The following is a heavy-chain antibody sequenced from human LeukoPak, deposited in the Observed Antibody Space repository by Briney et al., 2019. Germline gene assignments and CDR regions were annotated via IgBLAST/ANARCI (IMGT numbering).Heavy chain of an antibody. Sequence: PGGSLRLSCAASGFSFTSYAMSWVRQAPGKGLEWVSAVSDSGGSTYHADSVKGRFTISRDNSKNTLYLQMNSLRAEDTAVYYCAKETERLVVPAAKDYWGQGTLVTVSS. V-gene: IGHV3-23*01. J-gene: IGHJ4*02. CDR2: VSDSGGST. CDR3: AKETERLVVPAAKDY. CDR1: GFSFTSYA. D-gene: IGHD2-2*01.